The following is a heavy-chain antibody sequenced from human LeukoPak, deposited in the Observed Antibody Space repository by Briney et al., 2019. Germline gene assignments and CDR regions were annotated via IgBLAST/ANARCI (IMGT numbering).Heavy chain of an antibody. D-gene: IGHD5-18*01. J-gene: IGHJ4*02. CDR2: ISGSGGST. CDR1: GFTFSSYA. CDR3: AKGVDGFYSYGYGFDY. Sequence: GGSPRLSCAASGFTFSSYAMSWVRQAPGKGLEWVSAISGSGGSTYYADSVKGRFTISRDNSKNTLYLQMNSLRAEDTAVYYCAKGVDGFYSYGYGFDYWGQGTLVTASS. V-gene: IGHV3-23*01.